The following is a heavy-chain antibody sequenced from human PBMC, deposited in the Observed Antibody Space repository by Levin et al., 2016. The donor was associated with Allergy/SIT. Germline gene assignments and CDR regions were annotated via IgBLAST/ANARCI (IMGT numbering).Heavy chain of an antibody. CDR1: GYTFTNYG. J-gene: IGHJ6*02. CDR2: ISGYSGST. Sequence: ASVKVSCKASGYTFTNYGISWVRQAPGQGLEWMGWISGYSGSTNTAPRFQGRVTMTTDTSTTTAYMELRSLRSDDTAVYYCARDPKGFGMALDGMDVWGQGTTVTVSS. CDR3: ARDPKGFGMALDGMDV. V-gene: IGHV1-18*01. D-gene: IGHD3-16*01.